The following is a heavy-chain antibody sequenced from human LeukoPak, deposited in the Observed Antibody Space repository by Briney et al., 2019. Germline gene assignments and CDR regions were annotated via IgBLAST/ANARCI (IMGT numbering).Heavy chain of an antibody. Sequence: SQTLSLTCTVSGDSISSGDYYWSWIRQPPGKGLEWIGYIYYSGSTNYKPSLKSRVTISVDTSKNQSSLKLTSVTAADTAVYYCAREVVAAPGTVDYWGQGTLVTVSS. J-gene: IGHJ4*02. CDR2: IYYSGST. CDR3: AREVVAAPGTVDY. D-gene: IGHD6-13*01. V-gene: IGHV4-61*08. CDR1: GDSISSGDYY.